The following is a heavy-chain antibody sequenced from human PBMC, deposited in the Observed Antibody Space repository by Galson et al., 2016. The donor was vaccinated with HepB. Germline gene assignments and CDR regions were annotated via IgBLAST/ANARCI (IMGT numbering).Heavy chain of an antibody. CDR2: ISNDGSNK. D-gene: IGHD1-1*01. V-gene: IGHV3-30-3*01. CDR1: GFIFRSYA. CDR3: ARFIASPWNDYYHNGMDV. J-gene: IGHJ6*04. Sequence: SLRLSCADSGFIFRSYAMNWVRQAPGKGLEWLAVISNDGSNKYFADSVKGRFTISRDNSKNTLYLQMNSLRAEDTAVYYCARFIASPWNDYYHNGMDVWAKGPRSPSPQ.